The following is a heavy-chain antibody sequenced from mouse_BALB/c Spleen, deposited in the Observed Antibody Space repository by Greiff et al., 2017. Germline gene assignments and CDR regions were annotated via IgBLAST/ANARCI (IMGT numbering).Heavy chain of an antibody. Sequence: VQLQQSGPQLVRPGASVKISCKASGYSFTSYWMHWVKQRPGQGLEWIGMIDPSDSETRLNQKFKDKATLTVDKSSSTAYMQLSSPTSEDSAVYYCARYDYDRYAMDYWGQGTSVTVSS. J-gene: IGHJ4*01. CDR2: IDPSDSET. V-gene: IGHV1S126*01. CDR1: GYSFTSYW. D-gene: IGHD2-4*01. CDR3: ARYDYDRYAMDY.